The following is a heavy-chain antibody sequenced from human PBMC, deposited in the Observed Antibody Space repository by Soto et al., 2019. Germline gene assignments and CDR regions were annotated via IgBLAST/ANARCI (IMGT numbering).Heavy chain of an antibody. D-gene: IGHD1-7*01. J-gene: IGHJ6*02. CDR2: VYGGGNGA. CDR3: AKFEGALHQNYPMDV. Sequence: EMQLLESGGGLVQPGGSLRLSCAASGFTFSNFAMSWVRQAPGKGLEWVSGVYGGGNGALYADSVKGRFIISRDNSKNTLYLHMNSLRAGDTAVYYCAKFEGALHQNYPMDVWGQGNTVTVSS. V-gene: IGHV3-23*01. CDR1: GFTFSNFA.